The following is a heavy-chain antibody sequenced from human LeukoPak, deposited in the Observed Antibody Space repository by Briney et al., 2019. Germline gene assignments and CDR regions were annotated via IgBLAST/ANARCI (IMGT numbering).Heavy chain of an antibody. CDR1: GYSFTSYW. CDR2: IYPSDSDT. Sequence: GESLKISCKGSGYSFTSYWIGWVRQLPGKGLEWMGIIYPSDSDTRYSPSFQGQVTISADKSISTAYLQWSSLKASDTAMYYCARHGSYYYDSSGYYGSLDYWGQGTLVTVSS. J-gene: IGHJ4*02. CDR3: ARHGSYYYDSSGYYGSLDY. D-gene: IGHD3-22*01. V-gene: IGHV5-51*01.